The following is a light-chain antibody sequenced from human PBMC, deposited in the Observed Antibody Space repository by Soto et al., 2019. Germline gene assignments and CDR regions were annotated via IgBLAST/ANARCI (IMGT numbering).Light chain of an antibody. CDR1: QDIRVG. J-gene: IGKJ1*01. Sequence: AIQMTQSPSSLSASVGDRVTITCRASQDIRVGLGWYQQEPGKAPKLLIYDASTLQSGVPSRFSGSGSGTDFTLTISSLQPEDFATYYCLKDYRYQWTFGQGTKVEIK. CDR2: DAS. CDR3: LKDYRYQWT. V-gene: IGKV1-6*01.